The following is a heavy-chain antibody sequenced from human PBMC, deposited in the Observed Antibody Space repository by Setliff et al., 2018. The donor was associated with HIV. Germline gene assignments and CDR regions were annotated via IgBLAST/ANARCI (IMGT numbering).Heavy chain of an antibody. CDR1: GNSISSGYY. CDR3: ARYGGNSFWFDP. CDR2: FYHSTT. D-gene: IGHD2-21*01. Sequence: PSETLSLTCVVSGNSISSGYYWGWVRQPPGKGLEWIGSFYHSTTYYNPSLKSRVTISVDTSKNQFSLKLISVTAADTAVYYCARYGGNSFWFDPWGQGTLVTVSS. J-gene: IGHJ5*02. V-gene: IGHV4-38-2*01.